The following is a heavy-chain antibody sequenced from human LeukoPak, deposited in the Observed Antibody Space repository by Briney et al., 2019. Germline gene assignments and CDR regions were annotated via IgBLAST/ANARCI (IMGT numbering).Heavy chain of an antibody. CDR1: GGSISSGSYY. V-gene: IGHV4-61*02. D-gene: IGHD2-2*01. J-gene: IGHJ3*02. CDR3: ARDGDVVVPAATRGAFDI. CDR2: IYTSGST. Sequence: SQTLSLTCTVSGGSISSGSYYWSWIRQPAGKGLEWIGRIYTSGSTNYNPSLKSRVTISVDTSKNQFSLKLSSVTAADTAVYYCARDGDVVVPAATRGAFDIWGQGTMVTVSS.